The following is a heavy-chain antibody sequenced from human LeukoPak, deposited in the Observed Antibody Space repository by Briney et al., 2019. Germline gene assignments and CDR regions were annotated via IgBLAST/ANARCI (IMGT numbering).Heavy chain of an antibody. D-gene: IGHD3-22*01. CDR2: ISGSGGST. CDR1: GFTFSSYG. V-gene: IGHV3-23*01. CDR3: ARKTDSGGQGDY. Sequence: GGSLRLSCAASGFTFSSYGMSWVRQAPGKGLEWVSAISGSGGSTYYADSVKGRFTISRDNSKNTLYLQMNSLRAEDTAVYYRARKTDSGGQGDYWGPGTLVTVSS. J-gene: IGHJ4*02.